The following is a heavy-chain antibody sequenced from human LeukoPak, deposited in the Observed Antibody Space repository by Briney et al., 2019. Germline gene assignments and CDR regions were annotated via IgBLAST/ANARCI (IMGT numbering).Heavy chain of an antibody. CDR2: ISSNGGST. V-gene: IGHV3-64*01. CDR3: ARAPGYYFDY. J-gene: IGHJ4*02. CDR1: GFTFSSYA. Sequence: PGGSLRLSCAASGFTFSSYAMHWVRQAPRKGLEYVSAISSNGGSTYYANSVKGRFTISRDNSKNTLYLQMGSLRAEDMAVYYCARAPGYYFDYWGQGTLVTVSS. D-gene: IGHD3-9*01.